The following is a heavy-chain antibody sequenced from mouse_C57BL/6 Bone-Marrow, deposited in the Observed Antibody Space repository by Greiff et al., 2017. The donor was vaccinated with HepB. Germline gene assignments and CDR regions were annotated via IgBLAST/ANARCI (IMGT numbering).Heavy chain of an antibody. CDR3: TRTLLRAWFAY. V-gene: IGHV1-15*01. J-gene: IGHJ3*01. D-gene: IGHD1-1*01. Sequence: QLKQSGAELVRPGASVTLSCKASGYTFPDYEMHWVKQTPVHGLEWIGAIDPETGGTAYNQKFKGEAIMTADKSSSPAYMELRSLTSEDSAVYYCTRTLLRAWFAYWGQGTLVTVSA. CDR1: GYTFPDYE. CDR2: IDPETGGT.